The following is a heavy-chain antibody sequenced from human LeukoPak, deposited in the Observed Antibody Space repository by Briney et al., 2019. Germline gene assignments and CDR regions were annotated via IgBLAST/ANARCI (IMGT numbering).Heavy chain of an antibody. Sequence: PSETLSLTCTVSGGSVSSGSYSWGWIRQPPGKGLEWIGTISYSGSTYYNPSLKSRVTISVDTSKNHFSLRLSSVTAADTAVYYCARQVYCISLGCPFFNYWGQGSLVTVSS. J-gene: IGHJ4*02. D-gene: IGHD2-2*01. CDR3: ARQVYCISLGCPFFNY. CDR2: ISYSGST. V-gene: IGHV4-39*01. CDR1: GGSVSSGSYS.